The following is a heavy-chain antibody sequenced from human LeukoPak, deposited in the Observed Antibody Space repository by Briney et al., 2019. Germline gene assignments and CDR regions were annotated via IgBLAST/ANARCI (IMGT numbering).Heavy chain of an antibody. CDR3: AREINGGAFLAY. J-gene: IGHJ4*02. CDR2: IYYSGST. Sequence: SETLSLTCTVSGGSISSSSYYWGWIRQPPGKGLEWIGSIYYSGSTYYNPSLKSRVTISVDTSKNQFSLKLSSVTAADTAVYYCAREINGGAFLAYWGQGTLVTVSS. V-gene: IGHV4-39*07. CDR1: GGSISSSSYY.